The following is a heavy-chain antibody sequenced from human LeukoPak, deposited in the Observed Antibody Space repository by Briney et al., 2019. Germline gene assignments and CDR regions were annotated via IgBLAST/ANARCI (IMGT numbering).Heavy chain of an antibody. CDR2: MNPNSGNT. D-gene: IGHD1/OR15-1a*01. Sequence: ASVKVSCKASGYTFTSYDINWVRQATGQGLEWMGWMNPNSGNTGYAQKFQGRVTMTRNTSISTAYMELSSLRSEDTAVYYCARGQNNNAVSYDWFDPWGQGTLVTVSS. CDR3: ARGQNNNAVSYDWFDP. V-gene: IGHV1-8*01. J-gene: IGHJ5*02. CDR1: GYTFTSYD.